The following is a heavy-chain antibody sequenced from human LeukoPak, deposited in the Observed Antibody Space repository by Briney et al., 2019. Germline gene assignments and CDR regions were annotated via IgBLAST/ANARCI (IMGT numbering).Heavy chain of an antibody. CDR3: ERDLFYYDKGCSDY. J-gene: IGHJ4*02. CDR2: ISYDGSNK. D-gene: IGHD3-22*01. V-gene: IGHV3-30*03. CDR1: GFTFSSYV. Sequence: GGSLRLSCAASGFTFSSYVLHRGRQAPAKGLEWVASISYDGSNKFYGDSVKGRFTISRDNSKNTLYLQMNSLRTEDTAVYYCERDLFYYDKGCSDYWGQGTLVTASS.